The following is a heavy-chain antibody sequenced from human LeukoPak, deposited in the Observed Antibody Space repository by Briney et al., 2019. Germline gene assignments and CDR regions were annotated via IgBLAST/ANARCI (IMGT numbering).Heavy chain of an antibody. J-gene: IGHJ6*03. CDR2: IIPIFGTA. D-gene: IGHD2-21*02. V-gene: IGHV1-69*05. CDR1: GGTFGSYA. CDR3: ARTAAYCGGDCPAYYYYMDV. Sequence: ASVKVSCKASGGTFGSYAISWVRQAPGQGLEWMGGIIPIFGTANYAQKFQGRVTITTDESTSTAYMELSSLRSEDTAVYYCARTAAYCGGDCPAYYYYMDVWGKGTTVTVSS.